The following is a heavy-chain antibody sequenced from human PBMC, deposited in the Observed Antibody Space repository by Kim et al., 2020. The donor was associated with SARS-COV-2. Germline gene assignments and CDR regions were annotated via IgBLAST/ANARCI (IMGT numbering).Heavy chain of an antibody. J-gene: IGHJ4*02. CDR2: INHSGST. CDR3: ARVRWLQPNFDY. Sequence: SETLSLTCAVYGGSFSGYYWSWIRQPPGKGLEWIGEINHSGSTNYNPSLKSRVTISVDTSKNQFSLKLSSVTAADTAVYYCARVRWLQPNFDYWGQGTLV. D-gene: IGHD5-12*01. CDR1: GGSFSGYY. V-gene: IGHV4-34*01.